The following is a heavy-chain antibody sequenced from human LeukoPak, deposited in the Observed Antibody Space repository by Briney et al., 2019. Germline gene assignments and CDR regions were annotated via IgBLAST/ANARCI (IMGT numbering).Heavy chain of an antibody. CDR2: INPIFGTA. V-gene: IGHV1-69*06. Sequence: GSSVNVSCKSSVGIFSSYAISWVRQAPGQGLEWMGGINPIFGTANYAQKFQGRVTSISDKSTSKAYMELSSLRSEDTAVYYCARRARGFDYWGQGTLVTVSS. CDR3: ARRARGFDY. J-gene: IGHJ4*02. CDR1: VGIFSSYA. D-gene: IGHD1-26*01.